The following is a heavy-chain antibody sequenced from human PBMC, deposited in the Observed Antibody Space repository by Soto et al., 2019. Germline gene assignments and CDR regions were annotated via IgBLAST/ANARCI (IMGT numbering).Heavy chain of an antibody. CDR2: ISGSGGST. CDR3: AKIHDYGDRDRDY. V-gene: IGHV3-23*01. J-gene: IGHJ4*01. Sequence: GGSLRISCAASGCTFSSYAMSWVRQAPGKGLEWVSAISGSGGSTYYADSVKGRFTISRDNSKNTLYLQMNSLRAEDTAVYYCAKIHDYGDRDRDYWGHGTMVTVSS. CDR1: GCTFSSYA. D-gene: IGHD4-17*01.